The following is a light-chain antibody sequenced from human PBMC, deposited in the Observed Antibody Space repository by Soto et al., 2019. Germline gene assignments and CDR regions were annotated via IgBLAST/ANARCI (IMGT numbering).Light chain of an antibody. CDR3: ETWDSNTRV. V-gene: IGLV4-60*02. J-gene: IGLJ3*02. CDR2: LEGSGSY. CDR1: SGHSSYI. Sequence: QLVLTQSSSASASLGSSVKLTCILSSGHSSYIIAWHQQQPGKAPRYLMKLEGSGSYNKGSGVPDRFSGSSSGADRYLIISNLQFEDEADYYCETWDSNTRVFGGGTKLTVL.